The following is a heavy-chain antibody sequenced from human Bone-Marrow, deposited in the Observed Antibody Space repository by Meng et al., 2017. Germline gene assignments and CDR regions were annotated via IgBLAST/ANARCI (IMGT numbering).Heavy chain of an antibody. CDR2: IDPNSGGT. J-gene: IGHJ5*02. CDR3: ARDSGWANLFVYWFDP. V-gene: IGHV1-2*06. Sequence: ASVKVSCKGSGYTFTAYWIHWMRQAPGQGLEWMGRIDPNSGGTHYAQKFQGRVTMTRDTSINTAYMELRSLRSDDTAVYYCARDSGWANLFVYWFDPWGQGTLVTVSS. D-gene: IGHD3-10*01. CDR1: GYTFTAYW.